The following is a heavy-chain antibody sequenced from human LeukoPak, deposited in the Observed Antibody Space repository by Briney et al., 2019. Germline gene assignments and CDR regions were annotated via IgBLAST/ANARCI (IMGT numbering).Heavy chain of an antibody. J-gene: IGHJ3*02. CDR2: IYSGGST. D-gene: IGHD3-3*01. V-gene: IGHV3-66*01. Sequence: PGGSLRLSCAASGFTVSSNYMSWVRQAPGKGLEWVADIYSGGSTYYADSVKGRFTISRDNSKNTLYLQINSLRAEDTAVYYCARGGTIFGVVIGAFDIWGQGTMVTVSS. CDR1: GFTVSSNY. CDR3: ARGGTIFGVVIGAFDI.